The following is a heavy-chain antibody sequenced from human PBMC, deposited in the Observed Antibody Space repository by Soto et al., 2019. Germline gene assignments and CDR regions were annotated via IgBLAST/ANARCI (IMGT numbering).Heavy chain of an antibody. J-gene: IGHJ4*02. CDR2: IYASGSP. CDR3: AGGVGSSPPRY. D-gene: IGHD1-26*01. Sequence: SETLSLTCTISGGSISVYYWSWVRQPPGHELEWIGYIYASGSPYYNPSLRSRVTISADTSKNQTSLKLTSPTAADTAVNYCAGGVGSSPPRYWGRGTLVTVSS. CDR1: GGSISVYY. V-gene: IGHV4-59*01.